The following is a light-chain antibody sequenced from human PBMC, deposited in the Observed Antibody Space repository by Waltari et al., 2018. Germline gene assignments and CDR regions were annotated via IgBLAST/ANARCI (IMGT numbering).Light chain of an antibody. Sequence: QSALTQPASVSGSPGQSITISCTGTSSDVGGYNYVSLYQQHPGKAPTLMIYDVSNRPSGVSNRFSGSKSGNTASLTISGLQPEDETDYYCNSFTSSSTVVFGGGTKLTIL. V-gene: IGLV2-14*03. CDR2: DVS. J-gene: IGLJ3*02. CDR1: SSDVGGYNY. CDR3: NSFTSSSTVV.